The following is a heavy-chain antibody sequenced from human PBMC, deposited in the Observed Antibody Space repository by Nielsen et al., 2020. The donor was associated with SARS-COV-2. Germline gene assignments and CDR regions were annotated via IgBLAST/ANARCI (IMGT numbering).Heavy chain of an antibody. J-gene: IGHJ6*02. CDR1: GGSVSSGSYY. CDR2: IYYSGST. CDR3: AGARGYSYGRVYYYGMDV. D-gene: IGHD5-18*01. V-gene: IGHV4-61*01. Sequence: SETLSLTCTVSGGSVSSGSYYWSWIRQPPGKGLEWIGYIYYSGSTSYNPSLKSRVTISVDTSKNQFSLKLSSVTAADTAVYYCAGARGYSYGRVYYYGMDVWGQGTTVTVSS.